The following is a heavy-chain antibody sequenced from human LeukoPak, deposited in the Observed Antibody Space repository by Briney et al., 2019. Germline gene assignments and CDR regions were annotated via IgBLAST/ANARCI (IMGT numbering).Heavy chain of an antibody. J-gene: IGHJ4*02. CDR3: AKGGVRGYSYGYLDY. CDR2: MSAGDST. V-gene: IGHV3-23*01. Sequence: PGGSLRLSCAASGFTFSSYDMSWVRQAPGKGLEWVSVMSAGDSTYYAGSVKGRFTISRDKTKNTLYLQMNSLRAEDTAVYYRAKGGVRGYSYGYLDYWGQGTLATVSS. D-gene: IGHD5-18*01. CDR1: GFTFSSYD.